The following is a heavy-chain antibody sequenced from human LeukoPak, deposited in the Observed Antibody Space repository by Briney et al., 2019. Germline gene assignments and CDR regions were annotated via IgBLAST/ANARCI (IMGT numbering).Heavy chain of an antibody. Sequence: PSETLSLTCTVSGGSISSYYWSWIRQPPGKGLEWIGYIYYSGSTNYNPSLKSRVTISVDTSKNQSSLKLSSVTAADTAVYYCARDLGYCSGGSCYDYYYYMDVWGKGTTVTVSS. CDR2: IYYSGST. CDR1: GGSISSYY. J-gene: IGHJ6*03. V-gene: IGHV4-59*01. CDR3: ARDLGYCSGGSCYDYYYYMDV. D-gene: IGHD2-15*01.